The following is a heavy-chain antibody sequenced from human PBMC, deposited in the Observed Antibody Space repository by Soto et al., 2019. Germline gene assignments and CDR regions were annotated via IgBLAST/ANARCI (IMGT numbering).Heavy chain of an antibody. CDR3: AKERYYYDSSGHGDY. Sequence: QVQLVESGGGVVQPGRSLRLSCAASGFTFSSYGMHWVRQAPGKGLEWVAIISYDGNNKYYADSVKGRFTISRDNSKNTLYLQMNSLRAEDTAVYYCAKERYYYDSSGHGDYWGQGTLVTVSS. D-gene: IGHD3-22*01. J-gene: IGHJ4*02. V-gene: IGHV3-30*18. CDR1: GFTFSSYG. CDR2: ISYDGNNK.